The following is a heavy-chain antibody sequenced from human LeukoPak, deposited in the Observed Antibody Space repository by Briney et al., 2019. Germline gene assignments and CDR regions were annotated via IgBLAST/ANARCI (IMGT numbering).Heavy chain of an antibody. J-gene: IGHJ4*02. D-gene: IGHD3-22*01. Sequence: GSLRLSCAASGFTFSSYWMSWVRQAPGKGLEWVANIKQDGSEKYYVDSVKGRITISRDNAKNSLYLQMNSLRAEDTAVYYCARDTGPTYYYDSSGYYPPLDYWGQGTLVTVSS. V-gene: IGHV3-7*01. CDR2: IKQDGSEK. CDR1: GFTFSSYW. CDR3: ARDTGPTYYYDSSGYYPPLDY.